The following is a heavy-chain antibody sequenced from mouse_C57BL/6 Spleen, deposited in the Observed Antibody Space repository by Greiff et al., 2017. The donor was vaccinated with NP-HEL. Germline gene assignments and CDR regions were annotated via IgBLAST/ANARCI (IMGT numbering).Heavy chain of an antibody. J-gene: IGHJ2*01. CDR3: ARSTMITNYFGY. CDR1: GYTFTSYW. D-gene: IGHD2-4*01. CDR2: IDPSDSYT. V-gene: IGHV1-69*01. Sequence: QVQLQQPGAELVMPGASVKLSCKASGYTFTSYWMHWVKQRPGQGLEWIGEIDPSDSYTNYNQKFKGKSTLTVDKSSSTAYMQLSSLTSEDSAVYYCARSTMITNYFGYWGKGTTLTVSS.